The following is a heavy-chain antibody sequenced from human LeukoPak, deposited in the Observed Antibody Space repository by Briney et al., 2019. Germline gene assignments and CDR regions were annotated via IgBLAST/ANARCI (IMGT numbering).Heavy chain of an antibody. D-gene: IGHD6-13*01. J-gene: IGHJ6*03. CDR3: ARVGYSSFGDYMDV. CDR2: IIPILSIA. Sequence: SVKVSCKASRGTFISYTISWVRQAPGQGLDWMGRIIPILSIANYAQKFQDRVTITAGTSTSKAYMELSSLRSEDTAVYYCARVGYSSFGDYMDVWGKGTTVTVSS. CDR1: RGTFISYT. V-gene: IGHV1-69*02.